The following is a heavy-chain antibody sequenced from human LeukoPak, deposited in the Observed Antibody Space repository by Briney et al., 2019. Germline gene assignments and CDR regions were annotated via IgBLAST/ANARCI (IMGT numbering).Heavy chain of an antibody. J-gene: IGHJ4*02. CDR3: ASLHTVTSFDY. V-gene: IGHV4-34*01. D-gene: IGHD4-17*01. Sequence: PSETLSLTCAVYGGSFSGYYWSWIRQPPGKGLEWIGEINHSGSTNYNPSLKSRVTISVDTSKSQFSLKLSSVTAADTAVYYCASLHTVTSFDYWGQGTLVTVSS. CDR2: INHSGST. CDR1: GGSFSGYY.